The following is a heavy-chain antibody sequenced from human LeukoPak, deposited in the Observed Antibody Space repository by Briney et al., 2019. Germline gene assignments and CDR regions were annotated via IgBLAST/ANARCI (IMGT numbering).Heavy chain of an antibody. V-gene: IGHV4-39*07. Sequence: PSETLSLTCTVSGDSISSSSSYWGWLRQPPGEGLEWIGSIYYSGSTYYNTSLRSRVTISVDTSKNQFSLKLSSVTAADTAVYYCARIVGATRNYYIDVWGKGTTVTVSS. J-gene: IGHJ6*03. CDR3: ARIVGATRNYYIDV. CDR2: IYYSGST. D-gene: IGHD1-26*01. CDR1: GDSISSSSSY.